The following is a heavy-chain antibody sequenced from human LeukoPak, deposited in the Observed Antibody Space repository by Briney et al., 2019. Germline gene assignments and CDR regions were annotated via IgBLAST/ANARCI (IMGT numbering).Heavy chain of an antibody. CDR2: INPSGGST. CDR3: ARIIAAAGSDY. CDR1: GYTFTSYY. V-gene: IGHV1-46*01. Sequence: AASVKVSCKASGYTFTSYYMHWVRQAPGQGLEWMGIINPSGGSTSYAQKFQGRVTMTRDTSTSTVYMELGSLRSEDTAVYYCARIIAAAGSDYWGQGTLVTVSS. D-gene: IGHD6-13*01. J-gene: IGHJ4*02.